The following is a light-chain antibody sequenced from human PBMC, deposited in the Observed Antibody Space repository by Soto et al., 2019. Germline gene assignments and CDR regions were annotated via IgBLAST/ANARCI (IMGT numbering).Light chain of an antibody. CDR3: QQYNNWPPMA. CDR2: GAS. J-gene: IGKJ1*01. V-gene: IGKV3-15*01. Sequence: EIVMTQSPATLSVSPGERATLSCRASQSVSSNLAWYQQKPGQAPRLLIYGASTRATGIPARFSGSGSGTEFTHTISSLQSEDFGVYYCQQYNNWPPMAFGQGNKVESK. CDR1: QSVSSN.